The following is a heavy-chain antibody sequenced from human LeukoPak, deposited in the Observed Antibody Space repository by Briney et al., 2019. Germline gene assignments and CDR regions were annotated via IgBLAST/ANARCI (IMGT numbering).Heavy chain of an antibody. CDR2: IIPIFGTT. Sequence: ASVKVSCKASGYTFTGYYIHWVRQAPGQGPEWMGGIIPIFGTTNYAQKFRGRVTITADKSTSTANMELSSLRFGDTAVYYCARAGFGNDAFDIWGQGTMVTVSS. J-gene: IGHJ3*02. V-gene: IGHV1-69*06. CDR1: GYTFTGYY. CDR3: ARAGFGNDAFDI. D-gene: IGHD3-3*01.